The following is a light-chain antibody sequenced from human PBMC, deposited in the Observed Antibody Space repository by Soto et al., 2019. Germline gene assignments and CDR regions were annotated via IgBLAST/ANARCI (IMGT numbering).Light chain of an antibody. CDR3: QSYDSSLTGSKV. V-gene: IGLV1-40*01. CDR1: SSNIGAGFD. CDR2: GNS. Sequence: QSVVTQPPSVSGAPGQRVTISCTGSSSNIGAGFDVHWYQQLPGTAPKLLIYGNSNRPSGVPDRFSGSRSGTSASLAITGLQAEDEADYYCQSYDSSLTGSKVFGSGTRSPS. J-gene: IGLJ1*01.